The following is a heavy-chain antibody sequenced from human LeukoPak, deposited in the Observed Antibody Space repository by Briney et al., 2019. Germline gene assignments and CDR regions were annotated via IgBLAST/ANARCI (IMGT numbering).Heavy chain of an antibody. CDR2: LYYSGST. V-gene: IGHV4-39*07. J-gene: IGHJ4*02. D-gene: IGHD4-23*01. CDR1: SGSIDSSNYY. Sequence: PSETLSLTCTVSSGSIDSSNYYWGWIRQPPGKGLEWIGSLYYSGSTYYSPSLKSRVTISVDTSKNQFSLKLSSVTAADTAVYYCARSLATVVYFDYWGQGTLVTVSS. CDR3: ARSLATVVYFDY.